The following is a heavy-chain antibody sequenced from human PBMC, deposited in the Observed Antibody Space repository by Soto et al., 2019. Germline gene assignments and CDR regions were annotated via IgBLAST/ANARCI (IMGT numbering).Heavy chain of an antibody. D-gene: IGHD3-16*01. J-gene: IGHJ1*01. V-gene: IGHV1-46*03. CDR3: NRTLTPNPAECFQH. CDR2: INPSGGST. CDR1: GYTFTRYY. Sequence: ASVKVSCKAFGYTFTRYYMHWVRQAPGQGLEWMGMINPSGGSTTYAQNFQGRVTMTRDTSTSTIYMDLSSLRSEDTAVYYCNRTLTPNPAECFQHWGQGTLVTVSS.